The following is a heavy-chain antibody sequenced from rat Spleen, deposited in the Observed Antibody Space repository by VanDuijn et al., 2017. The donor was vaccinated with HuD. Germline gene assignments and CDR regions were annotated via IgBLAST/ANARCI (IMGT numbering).Heavy chain of an antibody. CDR3: ASNGFLSFDY. Sequence: EVQLVESGGGLVQPGRSMKLSCAASGFTFSNYYMPWVRQAPTKGLEWVASISNGGGNTYYRDSVKGRFTISRDNAKSTLYLQMDSLRSEDTAIYYCASNGFLSFDYWGQGVMVTVSS. V-gene: IGHV5-25*01. J-gene: IGHJ2*01. D-gene: IGHD1-3*01. CDR1: GFTFSNYY. CDR2: ISNGGGNT.